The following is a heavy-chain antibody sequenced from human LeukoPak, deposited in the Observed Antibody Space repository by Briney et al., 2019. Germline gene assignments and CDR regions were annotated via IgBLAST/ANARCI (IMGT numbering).Heavy chain of an antibody. D-gene: IGHD3-10*01. CDR1: GFTFSSYG. V-gene: IGHV3-23*01. CDR2: INADGGST. Sequence: GGSLRLSCAASGFTFSSYGMSWARQAPGKGLEWVSTINADGGSTFYADSVEGRFTISRDNSKNTLSLLLNSLRAEDTALYYCAILRGRVTPGDYWGQGTLVTVSS. J-gene: IGHJ4*02. CDR3: AILRGRVTPGDY.